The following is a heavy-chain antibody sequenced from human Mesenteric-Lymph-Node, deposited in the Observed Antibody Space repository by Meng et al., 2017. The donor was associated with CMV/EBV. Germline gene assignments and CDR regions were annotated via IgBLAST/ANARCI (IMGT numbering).Heavy chain of an antibody. D-gene: IGHD2-2*01. CDR2: ISAYNGNT. CDR3: ARDWGYCSSTSCYGMDV. Sequence: ASVKVSCKASGGTFSSYAISWVRQAPGQGLEWMGWISAYNGNTNYAQKLQGRVTMTTDTSTSTAYMELRSLRSDDTAVYYCARDWGYCSSTSCYGMDVWGQGTTVTVSS. CDR1: GGTFSSYA. J-gene: IGHJ6*02. V-gene: IGHV1-18*01.